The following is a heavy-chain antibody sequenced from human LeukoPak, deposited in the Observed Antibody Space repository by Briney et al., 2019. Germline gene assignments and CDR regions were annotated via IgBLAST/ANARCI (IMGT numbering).Heavy chain of an antibody. D-gene: IGHD2-2*01. CDR1: GGSISSSSYY. CDR2: IYYSGST. Sequence: PETLSLTCIVSGGSISSSSYYWGWIRQPPGKGLGWIGSIYYSGSTYYNPSLKSRFTISVDTSKNQFSLKLSSVTAADTAVYYCARLDTDIVVVPAAYNWFDPWGEGTLVTVSS. CDR3: ARLDTDIVVVPAAYNWFDP. J-gene: IGHJ5*02. V-gene: IGHV4-39*01.